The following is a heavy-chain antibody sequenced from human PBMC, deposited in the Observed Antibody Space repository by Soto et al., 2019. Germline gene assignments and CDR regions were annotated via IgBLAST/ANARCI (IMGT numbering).Heavy chain of an antibody. D-gene: IGHD3-22*01. J-gene: IGHJ4*02. CDR1: GFTFSSYG. Sequence: QVQLVESGGGVVQPGRSLRLSCAASGFTFSSYGMHWVRQAPGKGLEWVAVIWYDGSNKYYADSVKGRFTISRDNSKNTLYLQMNSLRAEDTAVYYCARGSYYYDSSGYVDYWGQGTLVTVSS. CDR3: ARGSYYYDSSGYVDY. CDR2: IWYDGSNK. V-gene: IGHV3-33*01.